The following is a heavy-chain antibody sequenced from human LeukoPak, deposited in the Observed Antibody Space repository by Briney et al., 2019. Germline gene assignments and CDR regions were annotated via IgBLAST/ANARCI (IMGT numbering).Heavy chain of an antibody. Sequence: PVRSLRLSCAASVFTFTIDWKSCVCQAPGKGLEWVANIKQDGSEKYYVDSVKGRFTISRDNAKNSLYLQMNSLRAEDTAVYYCARGGRDYYGSGSPFDYWGQGTLVTVSS. CDR2: IKQDGSEK. CDR3: ARGGRDYYGSGSPFDY. CDR1: VFTFTIDW. D-gene: IGHD3-10*01. J-gene: IGHJ4*02. V-gene: IGHV3-7*05.